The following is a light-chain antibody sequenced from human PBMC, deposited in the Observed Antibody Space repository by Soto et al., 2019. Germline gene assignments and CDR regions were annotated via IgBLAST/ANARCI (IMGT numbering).Light chain of an antibody. CDR2: DVS. V-gene: IGLV2-14*01. CDR3: SSYTSSDTEL. CDR1: SSDVGGINS. Sequence: QSALTQPDSVSGSPGQSITISCTGTSSDVGGINSVSWYQQLPGKAPNLLIYDVSNRPSGVSNRFSGSKSGITASLTISGLQAEDEADYYCSSYTSSDTELFGAGTKLTVL. J-gene: IGLJ1*01.